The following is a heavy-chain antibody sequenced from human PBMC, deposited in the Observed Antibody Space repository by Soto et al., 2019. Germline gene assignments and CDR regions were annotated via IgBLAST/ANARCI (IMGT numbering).Heavy chain of an antibody. J-gene: IGHJ3*01. CDR1: GGSISRYY. CDR2: IYYTGTT. CDR3: AREIQQSDVFDV. Sequence: QVQLQESGPGLVKPSETLSLTCTVSGGSISRYYWSWIRQTPGKGLECLGYIYYTGTTYYTPSLKSRVTMSLDTSKNQCSRKVNAVTAADTAVYYCAREIQQSDVFDVWGQGTMVTVSS. V-gene: IGHV4-59*01.